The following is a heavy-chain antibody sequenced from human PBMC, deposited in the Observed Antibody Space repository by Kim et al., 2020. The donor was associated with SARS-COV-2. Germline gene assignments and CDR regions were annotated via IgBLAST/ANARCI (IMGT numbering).Heavy chain of an antibody. V-gene: IGHV4-59*01. Sequence: SETLSLTCTVSGGSISSYYWSWIRQPPGKGLEWIGYIYYSGSTNYNPSLKSRVTISVDTSKNQFSLKLSSVTAADTAVYYCASTPRYHAFDIWGQGTMVT. CDR2: IYYSGST. CDR3: ASTPRYHAFDI. D-gene: IGHD1-20*01. CDR1: GGSISSYY. J-gene: IGHJ3*02.